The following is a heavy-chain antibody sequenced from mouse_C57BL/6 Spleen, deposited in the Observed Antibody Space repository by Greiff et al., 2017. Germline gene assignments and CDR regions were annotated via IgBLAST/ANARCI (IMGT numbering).Heavy chain of an antibody. D-gene: IGHD1-1*01. V-gene: IGHV5-4*03. CDR2: ISDGGSYT. CDR1: GFTFSSYA. Sequence: EVKLVESGGGLVKPGGSLKLSCAASGFTFSSYAMSWVRQTPEKRLEWVATISDGGSYTYYPDKVKGRFTISRDNAKNNLYLQMSHLKSEDTAMYYCARAYGSSSYAMDYWGQGTSVTVSS. CDR3: ARAYGSSSYAMDY. J-gene: IGHJ4*01.